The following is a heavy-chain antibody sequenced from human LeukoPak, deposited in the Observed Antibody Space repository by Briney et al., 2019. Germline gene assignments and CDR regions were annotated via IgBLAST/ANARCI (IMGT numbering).Heavy chain of an antibody. V-gene: IGHV3-9*01. CDR1: GFTFDDYA. CDR3: AKDGGESGWYEGYFDY. Sequence: GGSLRLSCAASGFTFDDYAMHWVRQAPGKGLEWVSGISWNSGSIGYADSVKGRFTISRDNAKNSLYLQMNSLRVEDTALYYCAKDGGESGWYEGYFDYWGQGTLVTVSS. J-gene: IGHJ4*02. CDR2: ISWNSGSI. D-gene: IGHD6-19*01.